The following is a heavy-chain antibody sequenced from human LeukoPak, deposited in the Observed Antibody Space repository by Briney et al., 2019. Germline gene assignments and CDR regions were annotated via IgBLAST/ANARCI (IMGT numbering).Heavy chain of an antibody. D-gene: IGHD6-19*01. J-gene: IGHJ3*02. CDR3: ARAPSSSGWYGGHDAFDI. CDR2: IYNSGST. V-gene: IGHV4-30-4*07. CDR1: GGSISSGGYS. Sequence: PSQTLSLTCAVSGGSISSGGYSWNWIRQPPGKGLEWIGFIYNSGSTSYIPSLKSRVTISVDTSKNQFSLKLSSVTAADTAVYYCARAPSSSGWYGGHDAFDIWGQGTMVTVSS.